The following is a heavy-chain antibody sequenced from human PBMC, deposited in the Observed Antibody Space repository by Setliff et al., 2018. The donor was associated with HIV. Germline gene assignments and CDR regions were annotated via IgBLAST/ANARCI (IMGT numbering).Heavy chain of an antibody. D-gene: IGHD6-6*01. Sequence: RASVKVSCKASGYTFTGYGIHWVRQARGQGLEWMGWISGYSGDTNYAQKFQGRVTMTIDTSTSTAYMALRSLRSDDTAVYYCARAGEQYSSSQYYYYYMDVWGKGTTVTVSS. J-gene: IGHJ6*03. V-gene: IGHV1-18*01. CDR2: ISGYSGDT. CDR3: ARAGEQYSSSQYYYYYMDV. CDR1: GYTFTGYG.